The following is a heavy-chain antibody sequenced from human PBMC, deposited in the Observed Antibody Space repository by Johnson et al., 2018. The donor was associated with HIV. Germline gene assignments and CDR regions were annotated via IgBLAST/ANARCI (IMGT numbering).Heavy chain of an antibody. J-gene: IGHJ3*02. Sequence: MLLVESGGALVQPGGSLRLSCAASGFTFTNFWMGWVRQAPGKGLEWVANIKPDGSEKFYVDSVKGRFTISRDNAKNSLSLQMNSLRAEDTAVYYCARVAALYDAFDIWGQGTEVTGSS. CDR1: GFTFTNFW. D-gene: IGHD2-15*01. CDR3: ARVAALYDAFDI. V-gene: IGHV3-7*04. CDR2: IKPDGSEK.